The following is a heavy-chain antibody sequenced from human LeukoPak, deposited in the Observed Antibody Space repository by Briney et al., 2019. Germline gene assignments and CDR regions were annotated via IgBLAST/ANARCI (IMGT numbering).Heavy chain of an antibody. CDR1: GYSISSGYY. V-gene: IGHV4-38-2*02. Sequence: SETLSLTCTVSGYSISSGYYWGWIRQPPGMGLEWIGSIYHSGSTYYNPSLKSRVTISVDTSKNQFSLKLSSMTAADTAVYYCASQIPLGYYDSSGYYSHGLNVYWGQGTLVTVSS. D-gene: IGHD3-22*01. CDR3: ASQIPLGYYDSSGYYSHGLNVY. J-gene: IGHJ4*02. CDR2: IYHSGST.